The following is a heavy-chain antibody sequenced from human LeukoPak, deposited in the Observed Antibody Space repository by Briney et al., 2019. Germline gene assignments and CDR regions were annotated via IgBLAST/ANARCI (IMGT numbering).Heavy chain of an antibody. CDR2: IYYSGST. V-gene: IGHV4-59*01. J-gene: IGHJ4*02. CDR1: GGSISSYY. CDR3: ARVGAGQTTVTTFDY. D-gene: IGHD4-17*01. Sequence: PSETLSLTCTVSGGSISSYYWSWIRQPPGKGLEWIGYIYYSGSTNYNPSLKSRVTISVDTSKNQFSLKLSSVTAADTAVYYCARVGAGQTTVTTFDYWGQGTLVTVSS.